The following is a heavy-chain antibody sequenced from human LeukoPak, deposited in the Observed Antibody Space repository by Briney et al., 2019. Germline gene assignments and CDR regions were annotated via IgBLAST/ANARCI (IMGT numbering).Heavy chain of an antibody. CDR3: AKVGRTWQQMVLYFDY. CDR1: GFTFSIYW. J-gene: IGHJ4*02. D-gene: IGHD6-13*01. CDR2: ISWNSGSI. V-gene: IGHV3-9*01. Sequence: GGSLRLSCAASGFTFSIYWMSWVRQAPGKGLEWVSGISWNSGSIDYADSVRGRFTISRDNAKNSLYLQMNSLRSEDTALYYCAKVGRTWQQMVLYFDYWGQGTLVTVSS.